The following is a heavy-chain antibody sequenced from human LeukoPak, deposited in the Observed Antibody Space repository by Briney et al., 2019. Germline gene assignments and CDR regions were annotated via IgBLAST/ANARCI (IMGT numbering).Heavy chain of an antibody. CDR2: INSDARST. J-gene: IGHJ5*02. CDR3: ARGADTGYSSDS. CDR1: GFTFSNYW. V-gene: IGHV3-74*01. Sequence: GGSLRLSCAASGFTFSNYWMHWVRQAPGKGLVWVSRINSDARSTSYADSVKGRFTISRDNAKNTLYLQMNSLRAEDTAVYYCARGADTGYSSDSWGQGTLVTVSS. D-gene: IGHD6-19*01.